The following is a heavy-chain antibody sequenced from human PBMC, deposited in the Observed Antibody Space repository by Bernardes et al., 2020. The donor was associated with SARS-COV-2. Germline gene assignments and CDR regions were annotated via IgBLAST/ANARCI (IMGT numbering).Heavy chain of an antibody. V-gene: IGHV3-13*01. Sequence: GSLSRSCAASGFTFSRYDMHWVRPATGKGLEWVSAIGTAGDTYYTGSVKGRFTISRENAKNSLYLQMNSLRAGDTAVYYCARDNGGNSDRSSRGMDVWGQGTTVTVSS. J-gene: IGHJ6*02. CDR3: ARDNGGNSDRSSRGMDV. CDR2: IGTAGDT. D-gene: IGHD2-21*02. CDR1: GFTFSRYD.